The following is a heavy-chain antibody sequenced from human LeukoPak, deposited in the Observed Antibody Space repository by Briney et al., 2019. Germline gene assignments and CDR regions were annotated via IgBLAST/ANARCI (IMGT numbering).Heavy chain of an antibody. Sequence: GSLRLSCAASGFTFSSYIMNWVRQAPGKGLEWVSGFYGGGSTDYADSVKGRFTISRDNSKNTLYLQMNSLRAEDTAVYYCARVGAVGGVFRAFDIWGQGTMVTVSS. CDR3: ARVGAVGGVFRAFDI. D-gene: IGHD3-16*01. J-gene: IGHJ3*02. CDR2: FYGGGST. V-gene: IGHV3-66*01. CDR1: GFTFSSYI.